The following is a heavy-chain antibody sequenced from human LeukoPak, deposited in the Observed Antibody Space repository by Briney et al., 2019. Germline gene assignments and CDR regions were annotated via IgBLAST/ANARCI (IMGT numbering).Heavy chain of an antibody. J-gene: IGHJ3*02. Sequence: PSETLSPTCAVYGGSFSGYYWSWIRQPPGKGLEWIGEINHSGSTNYNPSLKSRVTISVDTSKNQFSLKLSSVTAADTAVYYCARGRTPGAFDIWGQGTMVTVSS. CDR2: INHSGST. D-gene: IGHD2-2*01. CDR1: GGSFSGYY. CDR3: ARGRTPGAFDI. V-gene: IGHV4-34*01.